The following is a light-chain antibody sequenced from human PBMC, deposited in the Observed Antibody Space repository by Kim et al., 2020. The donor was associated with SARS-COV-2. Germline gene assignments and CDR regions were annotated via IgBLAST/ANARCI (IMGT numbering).Light chain of an antibody. J-gene: IGKJ4*01. CDR3: QQYDSAFLT. CDR1: QSVISRY. CDR2: GAS. V-gene: IGKV3-20*01. Sequence: SPGERATPSCRARQSVISRYLAWYQQKPGQGLRLLIYGASSRATGIPARFSGSGSGTDFTLTISRLEPEDVAVYYCQQYDSAFLTFGGGTKVDIK.